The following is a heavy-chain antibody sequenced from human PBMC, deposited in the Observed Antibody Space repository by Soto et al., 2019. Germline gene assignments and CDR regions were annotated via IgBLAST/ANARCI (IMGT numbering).Heavy chain of an antibody. D-gene: IGHD4-17*01. CDR2: IIPIFGTA. CDR1: GGTFSSYA. CDR3: ARGHYGGNYFAY. V-gene: IGHV1-69*13. Sequence: SVKVSCKASGGTFSSYAISWVRQAPGQGLEWMGGIIPIFGTANYAQKFQGRVTITADESTSTAYMELSSLRSEDTAVYYCARGHYGGNYFAYWRQGTLVTVSS. J-gene: IGHJ4*02.